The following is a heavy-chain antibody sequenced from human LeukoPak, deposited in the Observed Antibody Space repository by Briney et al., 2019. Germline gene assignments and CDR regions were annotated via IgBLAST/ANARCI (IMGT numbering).Heavy chain of an antibody. CDR3: ARSGSSSWYWSWPDLTFDY. CDR1: GGSISSYY. CDR2: IYYSGST. D-gene: IGHD6-13*01. Sequence: SETLSLTCTVSGGSISSYYWSWIRPPPGKGLEWIGYIYYSGSTNYNPSLRSRVTISVDTSKNQFSLKLSSVTAADTAVYYCARSGSSSWYWSWPDLTFDYWGQGTLVTVSS. J-gene: IGHJ4*02. V-gene: IGHV4-59*13.